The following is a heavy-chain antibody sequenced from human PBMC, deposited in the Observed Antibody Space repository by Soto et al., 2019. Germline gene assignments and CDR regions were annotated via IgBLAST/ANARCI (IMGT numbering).Heavy chain of an antibody. J-gene: IGHJ6*02. V-gene: IGHV4-34*01. Sequence: EALSLTCAGYGASSSAYYWSWIRQPPGKGLEWIGEINHSGSTNYNPSLKSRVTISVDTSKKKFSMKLSYVTAEEKAFFYCPRLTGRYYYGMEAFGQATT. CDR1: GASSSAYY. CDR2: INHSGST. CDR3: PRLTGRYYYGMEA.